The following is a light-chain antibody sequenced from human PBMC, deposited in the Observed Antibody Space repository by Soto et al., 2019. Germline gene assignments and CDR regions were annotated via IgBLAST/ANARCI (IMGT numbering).Light chain of an antibody. V-gene: IGLV1-44*01. J-gene: IGLJ1*01. CDR1: SSNIGSNA. CDR2: SNN. Sequence: QSVLTQPPSASGTPGQKVTISCTGRSSNIGSNAGNWHQQFPGTAPKLLIYSNNQRPSGVPDRFSGSKSGTSASLAISGLQSEDEADYYCASWDDSLNGLVFGTGTKVTVL. CDR3: ASWDDSLNGLV.